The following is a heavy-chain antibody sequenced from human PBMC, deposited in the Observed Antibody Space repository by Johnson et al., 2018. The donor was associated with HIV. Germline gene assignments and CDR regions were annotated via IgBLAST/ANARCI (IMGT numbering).Heavy chain of an antibody. J-gene: IGHJ3*02. D-gene: IGHD6-19*01. V-gene: IGHV3-30*02. Sequence: QVQLVESGGGLVQPGGSLRLSCAAPGFTFSSYGMHWVRQAPGKGLEWVAFIRYDGSNKYYADSVQGRFTISRDKSENTLYLKMNSLRAEDTALDYCARGVGGAGDDAFDIWGQGTMVTVSS. CDR3: ARGVGGAGDDAFDI. CDR2: IRYDGSNK. CDR1: GFTFSSYG.